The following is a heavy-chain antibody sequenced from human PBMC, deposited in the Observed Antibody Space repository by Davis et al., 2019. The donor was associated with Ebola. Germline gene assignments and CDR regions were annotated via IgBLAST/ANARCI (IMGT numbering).Heavy chain of an antibody. CDR2: IYYSGST. CDR3: ARLDYDFWSGYYSSGWFDP. Sequence: SETLSLTCTVSGGSISSYYWSWIRQPPGKGLEWIGYIYYSGSTNYNPSLKSQVTISVDTSKNQFSLKLSSVTAADTAVYYCARLDYDFWSGYYSSGWFDPWGQGTLVTVSS. J-gene: IGHJ5*02. CDR1: GGSISSYY. D-gene: IGHD3-3*01. V-gene: IGHV4-59*08.